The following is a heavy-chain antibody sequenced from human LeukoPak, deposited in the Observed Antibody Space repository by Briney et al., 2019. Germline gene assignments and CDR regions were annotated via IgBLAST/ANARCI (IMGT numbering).Heavy chain of an antibody. V-gene: IGHV4-59*08. Sequence: SETLSLTCTVSGGSISSYYWSWIRQPPGKGLEWIGYIYYSGSTNYNPSLKSRVTISVDTSKNQFSLKLSSVTAADTAVYYCARVGGSSTAMVSYFDYWGQGTLVTVSS. CDR3: ARVGGSSTAMVSYFDY. CDR2: IYYSGST. CDR1: GGSISSYY. J-gene: IGHJ4*02. D-gene: IGHD5-18*01.